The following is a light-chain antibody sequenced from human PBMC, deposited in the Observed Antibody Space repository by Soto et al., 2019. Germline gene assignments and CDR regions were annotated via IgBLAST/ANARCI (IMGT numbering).Light chain of an antibody. CDR3: RQYFEWPPKT. CDR2: GAS. CDR1: ETVATN. V-gene: IGKV3-15*01. Sequence: VMAQSAAALSVSPGERATLSCWASETVATNLAWYQQKPGQAPRLLISGASTRAAGISDRFRGSGSGTEFTLTISSLRSEESAIYYCRQYFEWPPKTFGQGTKVDIK. J-gene: IGKJ1*01.